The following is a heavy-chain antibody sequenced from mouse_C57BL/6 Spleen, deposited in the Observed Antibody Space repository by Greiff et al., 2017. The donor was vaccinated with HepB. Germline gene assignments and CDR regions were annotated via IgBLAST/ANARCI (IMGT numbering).Heavy chain of an antibody. Sequence: VQLQQPGAELVRPGSSVKLSCKASGYNFTSYWMDWVKQRPGQGLEWIGNIYPSDSETHYNQKFKDKATLTVDKSSSTAYMQLSSLTSEDTAVYYCAITVYYYAMDYWGQGTSVTVSS. D-gene: IGHD1-3*01. CDR3: AITVYYYAMDY. V-gene: IGHV1-61*01. J-gene: IGHJ4*01. CDR1: GYNFTSYW. CDR2: IYPSDSET.